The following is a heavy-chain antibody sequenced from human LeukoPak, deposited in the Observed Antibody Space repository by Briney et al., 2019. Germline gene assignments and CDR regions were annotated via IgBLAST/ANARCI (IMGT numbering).Heavy chain of an antibody. CDR3: ARGESSSINYYYYMDV. D-gene: IGHD6-6*01. J-gene: IGHJ6*03. Sequence: GGSLRLSCAASGFAFDRYYMNWVRQAPGKGLEWVANIKQDGSEKDYVDSVKGRFTISRDNAKNSLYLQMNSLRAEDTAVYYCARGESSSINYYYYMDVWGKGTTVTVSS. CDR1: GFAFDRYY. CDR2: IKQDGSEK. V-gene: IGHV3-7*01.